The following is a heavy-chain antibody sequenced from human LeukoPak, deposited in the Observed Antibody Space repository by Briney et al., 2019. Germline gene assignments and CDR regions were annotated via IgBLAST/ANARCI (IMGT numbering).Heavy chain of an antibody. CDR2: IYTSGST. Sequence: SETLSLTCAVYGGSFSGYYWSWIRQPAGRGLEWIGRIYTSGSTNYNPSLKSRVTISVDTSKNQFSLKLSSVTAADTAVYYCARDTGGIAAQTDYWGQGTLVTVSS. V-gene: IGHV4-4*07. CDR3: ARDTGGIAAQTDY. D-gene: IGHD6-6*01. J-gene: IGHJ4*02. CDR1: GGSFSGYY.